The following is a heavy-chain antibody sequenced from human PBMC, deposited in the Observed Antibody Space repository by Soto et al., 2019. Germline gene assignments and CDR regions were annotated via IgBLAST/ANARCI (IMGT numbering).Heavy chain of an antibody. CDR2: IIPIFGTA. D-gene: IGHD2-15*01. V-gene: IGHV1-69*13. Sequence: SVKVSCKASGGTFSSYAISWVRQAPGQGLEWMGGIIPIFGTANYAQKFQGRVTITADESTSTAYMELSSPGSEDTAVYYCARDPGYCSGGSCYSGYYYYYYGMDVWGQGTTVTVSS. J-gene: IGHJ6*02. CDR3: ARDPGYCSGGSCYSGYYYYYYGMDV. CDR1: GGTFSSYA.